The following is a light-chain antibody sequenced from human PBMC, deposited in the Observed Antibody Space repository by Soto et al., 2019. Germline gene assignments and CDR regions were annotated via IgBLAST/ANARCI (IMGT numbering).Light chain of an antibody. Sequence: EIVLTQSPVTLSLSPGERATLSCRASQSVSSSYLAWYQQKPGQSPRLLISGTSTRATGIPERFSGSGSGTDFTLTISRLEPEDFAVYYCQQYGGSSWTFGQGTKVDIK. CDR1: QSVSSSY. V-gene: IGKV3-20*01. CDR3: QQYGGSSWT. J-gene: IGKJ1*01. CDR2: GTS.